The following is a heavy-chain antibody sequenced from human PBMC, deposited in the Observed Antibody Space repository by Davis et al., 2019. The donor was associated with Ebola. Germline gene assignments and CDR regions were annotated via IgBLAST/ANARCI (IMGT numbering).Heavy chain of an antibody. V-gene: IGHV4-59*08. D-gene: IGHD2-2*01. J-gene: IGHJ4*02. Sequence: SETLSLTCAVYGGSFSSYYWSWIRQPPGKGLEWIGYIYYSGSTNYNPSLKSRVTISVDTSKNQFSLKLSSVTAADTAVYYCARLTVVPAAIYFDYWGQGTLVTVSS. CDR3: ARLTVVPAAIYFDY. CDR1: GGSFSSYY. CDR2: IYYSGST.